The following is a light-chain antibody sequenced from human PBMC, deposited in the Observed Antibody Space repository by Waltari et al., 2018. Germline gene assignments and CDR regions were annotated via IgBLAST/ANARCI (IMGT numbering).Light chain of an antibody. J-gene: IGKJ2*01. CDR1: QSLSGDY. CDR2: GAS. CDR3: QQYVSSPYT. Sequence: EIVLTQSPATLSLSPGERAALSCRASQSLSGDYLAWYQYKVGQAPRLLIYGASSRATGIPDWFSGSGSGTDFTLTISRLEPEDFAVYYCQQYVSSPYTFGQGTNLEIK. V-gene: IGKV3-20*01.